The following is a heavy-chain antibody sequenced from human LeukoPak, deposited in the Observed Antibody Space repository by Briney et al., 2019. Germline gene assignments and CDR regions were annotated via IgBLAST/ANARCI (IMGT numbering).Heavy chain of an antibody. CDR2: IYYSGST. D-gene: IGHD6-19*01. V-gene: IGHV4-61*08. CDR1: GSSISSGGYY. Sequence: SETLSLTCTVSGSSISSGGYYWGWIRQPPGKGLEWIGYIYYSGSTNYNPSLKSRVTISVDTSKNQFSLKLSSVTAADTAVYYCARGVGIAVAFDYMDVWGKGTTVTVSS. CDR3: ARGVGIAVAFDYMDV. J-gene: IGHJ6*03.